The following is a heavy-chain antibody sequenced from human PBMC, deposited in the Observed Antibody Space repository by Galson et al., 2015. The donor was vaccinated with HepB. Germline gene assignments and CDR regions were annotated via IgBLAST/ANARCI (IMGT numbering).Heavy chain of an antibody. D-gene: IGHD3-10*01. J-gene: IGHJ4*02. V-gene: IGHV1-46*01. Sequence: SVKVSCKASGYTFINYYIHWVRQAPGQGLEWMGMINPGGGTTNHAQKFQDRVTMTGDTSTSTVYMDLYSLRSDDTAVYFSARVSLGSGTQVLDYWGQGTLVTVSS. CDR2: INPGGGTT. CDR3: ARVSLGSGTQVLDY. CDR1: GYTFINYY.